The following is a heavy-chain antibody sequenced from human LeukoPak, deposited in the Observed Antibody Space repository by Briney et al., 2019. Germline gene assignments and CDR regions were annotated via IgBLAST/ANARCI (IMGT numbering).Heavy chain of an antibody. CDR2: ISSSSSHT. CDR1: GFTFSSYS. J-gene: IGHJ4*02. CDR3: ARAGRGYSGFDY. D-gene: IGHD5-12*01. V-gene: IGHV3-21*01. Sequence: GGSLRLSCAASGFTFSSYSMNWVRQAPGKGLEWVSSISSSSSHTYYADSVKGRFTISRDNAQNSLYLQMNSLRAEDTAIYYCARAGRGYSGFDYWGQGTLVTVSS.